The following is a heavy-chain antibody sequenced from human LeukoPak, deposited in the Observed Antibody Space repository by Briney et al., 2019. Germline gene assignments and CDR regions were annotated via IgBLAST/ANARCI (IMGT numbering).Heavy chain of an antibody. Sequence: GGSLRLSCAASVFTFSTYGINWGPEAPGQGLGWGTGFGGRGIRLYYAGSVKGRFTISRDNSKTTVYLRLSSWTVEDTAEYYWARDSRWALFDSWGKETLVTVS. CDR1: VFTFSTYG. CDR3: ARDSRWALFDS. J-gene: IGHJ4*02. D-gene: IGHD5-24*01. V-gene: IGHV3-23*01. CDR2: FGGRGIRL.